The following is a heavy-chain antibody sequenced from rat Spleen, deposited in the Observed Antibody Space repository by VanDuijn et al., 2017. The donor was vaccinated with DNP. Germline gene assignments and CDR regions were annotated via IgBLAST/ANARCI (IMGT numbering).Heavy chain of an antibody. Sequence: EVQLVESGGGLVQPGRSLKLSCVAAGFIFSDYYMAWVRQAPTKGLEWVAYISYDGGSTNYGDSVKGRFTISRDNAKSTLFLQMNSLRSEDMATYYCARPDYYDGSYPHYWGQGVMVTVSS. J-gene: IGHJ2*01. D-gene: IGHD1-12*02. CDR3: ARPDYYDGSYPHY. CDR1: GFIFSDYY. CDR2: ISYDGGST. V-gene: IGHV5-22*01.